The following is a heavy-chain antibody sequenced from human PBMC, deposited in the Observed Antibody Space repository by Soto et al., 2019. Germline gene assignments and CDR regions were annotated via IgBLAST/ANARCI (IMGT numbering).Heavy chain of an antibody. CDR1: GFTFSNAW. D-gene: IGHD3-3*01. Sequence: GGSLRLSCAASGFTFSNAWMSWVRQAPGKGLEWVGRIKSKTDGGTTDYAAPVKGRFTISRDDSKNTLYLQMNSLKTEDTAVYYCTTGARITIFGVVMYYYYYMDVWGKGTTVTVS. CDR3: TTGARITIFGVVMYYYYYMDV. J-gene: IGHJ6*03. V-gene: IGHV3-15*01. CDR2: IKSKTDGGTT.